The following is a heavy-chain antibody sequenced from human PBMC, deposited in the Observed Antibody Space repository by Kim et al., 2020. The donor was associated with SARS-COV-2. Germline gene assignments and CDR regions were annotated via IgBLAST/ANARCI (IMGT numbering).Heavy chain of an antibody. V-gene: IGHV5-10-1*01. CDR2: IDPSDSYT. Sequence: GESLKISCKGSVYSFTSYWISWVRQMPGKVLEWMGRIDPSDSYTNYSPSFQGHVTISADKSISTAYLQWSSLKASDTAMYYCARPTFNYYDSSGYGYWGQGTLVTVSS. CDR1: VYSFTSYW. J-gene: IGHJ4*02. CDR3: ARPTFNYYDSSGYGY. D-gene: IGHD3-22*01.